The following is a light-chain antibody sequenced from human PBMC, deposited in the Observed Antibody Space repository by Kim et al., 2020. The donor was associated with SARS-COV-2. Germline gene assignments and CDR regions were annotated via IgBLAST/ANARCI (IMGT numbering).Light chain of an antibody. CDR3: QQYNTYSFT. CDR1: HGISTW. J-gene: IGKJ4*01. CDR2: DAS. V-gene: IGKV1-5*01. Sequence: ASVGDRVTITCRASHGISTWLAWYQQTPGKAPKLLIHDASNLESGVPSRFSGSGSGTEFTLTISSLQPDDFGTYYCQQYNTYSFTFGGGTKVDIK.